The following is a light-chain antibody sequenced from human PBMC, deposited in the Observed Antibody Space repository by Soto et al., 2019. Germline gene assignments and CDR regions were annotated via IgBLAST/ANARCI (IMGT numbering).Light chain of an antibody. J-gene: IGKJ5*01. CDR1: QSISSY. V-gene: IGKV1-39*01. Sequence: DIQMTQSPSSLSASVGDRVTITFRASQSISSYLNWYQQKPGKAPKLLIYAASSLQSGVPSRFSGSGSGTDFTLTISGLLPEDFATYHCQQLNTLPFTFGQGTRLEIK. CDR3: QQLNTLPFT. CDR2: AAS.